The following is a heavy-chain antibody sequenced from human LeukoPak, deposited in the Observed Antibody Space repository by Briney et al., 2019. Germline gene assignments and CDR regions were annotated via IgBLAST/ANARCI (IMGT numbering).Heavy chain of an antibody. CDR3: AREPHCSSTSCRMGAFDI. CDR2: IYTSGST. J-gene: IGHJ3*02. D-gene: IGHD2-2*01. V-gene: IGHV4-4*07. CDR1: GGSISSYY. Sequence: SETLSLTCTVSGGSISSYYWSWVRQPAGKGLEWIGRIYTSGSTNYNPSLKSRVTMSVDTSKNQFSLKLSSVTAADTAVYYCAREPHCSSTSCRMGAFDIWGQGTMVTVSS.